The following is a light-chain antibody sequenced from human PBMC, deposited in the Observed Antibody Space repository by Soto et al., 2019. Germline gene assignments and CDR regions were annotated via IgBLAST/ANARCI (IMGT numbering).Light chain of an antibody. CDR1: ENVRTF. Sequence: EVVLTQSPATLSLSPGERATLSCRASENVRTFVDWYQQKPGQAPRLLISGASNRATGIPARFSGRGSGTDFTLTISNQEPEDYSVYYGQQHSRKPPWTFGQGTMVEIQ. V-gene: IGKV3-11*01. J-gene: IGKJ1*01. CDR3: QQHSRKPPWT. CDR2: GAS.